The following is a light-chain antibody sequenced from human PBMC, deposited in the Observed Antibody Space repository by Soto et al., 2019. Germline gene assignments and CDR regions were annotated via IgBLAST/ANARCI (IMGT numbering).Light chain of an antibody. CDR3: QHYGSSVWT. CDR1: QSISATY. J-gene: IGKJ1*01. CDR2: DTS. Sequence: IVETQSPGTLSLSPGERATLSCRASQSISATYLAWYQQKPGQAPRLAIYDTSRGATGIPDRLSGSGSGADFTLTISRLEPEDFAVYYCQHYGSSVWTFGQGTMVDIK. V-gene: IGKV3-20*01.